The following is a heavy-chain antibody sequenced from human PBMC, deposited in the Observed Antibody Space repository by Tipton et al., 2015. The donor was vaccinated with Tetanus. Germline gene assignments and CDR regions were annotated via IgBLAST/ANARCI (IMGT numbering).Heavy chain of an antibody. D-gene: IGHD3-3*01. Sequence: LSCTVSGASLRGGDYHWSWIRQPPGKGLEWLAYISGSGATNSNYYLKSRITMTRDTSRNQFSLTLTSVTAADTAVYYCARANYDSFKKGPFDSWGQGSLVIVSS. CDR1: GASLRGGDYH. CDR2: ISGSGAT. CDR3: ARANYDSFKKGPFDS. V-gene: IGHV4-61*08. J-gene: IGHJ4*02.